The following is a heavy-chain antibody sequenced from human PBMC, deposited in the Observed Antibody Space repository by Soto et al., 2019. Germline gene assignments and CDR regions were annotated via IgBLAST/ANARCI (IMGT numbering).Heavy chain of an antibody. CDR1: GGSVSSDTYF. V-gene: IGHV4-61*01. D-gene: IGHD3-9*01. J-gene: IGHJ4*02. CDR3: ATVSDILTGYPLDY. CDR2: IYYSGST. Sequence: QVQLQESGPRLVKPSETLSLTCSVSGGSVSSDTYFWSWIRQPPGKGLEWIGYIYYSGSTNYNPSLKSRVTISVDTSKNQFSLKLNSVTAADTAVYYCATVSDILTGYPLDYWGQGTLVTVS.